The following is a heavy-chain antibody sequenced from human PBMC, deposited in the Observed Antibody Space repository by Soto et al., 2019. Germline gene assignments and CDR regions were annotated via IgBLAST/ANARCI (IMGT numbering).Heavy chain of an antibody. J-gene: IGHJ6*04. V-gene: IGHV3-33*01. CDR2: IWYDGSNK. Sequence: GGSLRLSCAASGFTFSSYGMHWVRQAPGKGLEWVAVIWYDGSNKYYADSVKGRFTISRDNSKNTLHLQMDSLRAEDTAVYYCARDDVLCDGGRCYGVTLDVWGKGTTVTVPS. CDR3: ARDDVLCDGGRCYGVTLDV. D-gene: IGHD2-15*01. CDR1: GFTFSSYG.